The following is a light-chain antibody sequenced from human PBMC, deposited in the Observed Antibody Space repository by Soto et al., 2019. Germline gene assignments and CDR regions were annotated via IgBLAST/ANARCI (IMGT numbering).Light chain of an antibody. V-gene: IGKV3-20*01. CDR1: QSVGKNF. Sequence: ESVLTQSPGTLSLSPGERATLSCRASQSVGKNFVAWYQQKPGQAPRFLMYGASTRATGIPDRFSGSGSGTDFTLTINRLEPEDFAVYYCHQYADSPRTFGQGTKVEI. J-gene: IGKJ1*01. CDR2: GAS. CDR3: HQYADSPRT.